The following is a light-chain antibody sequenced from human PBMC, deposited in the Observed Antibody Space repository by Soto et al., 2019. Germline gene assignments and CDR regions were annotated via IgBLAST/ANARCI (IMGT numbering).Light chain of an antibody. J-gene: IGLJ2*01. CDR1: SSNIGAGYD. CDR2: GNS. V-gene: IGLV1-40*01. CDR3: QSYDSSLSGVV. Sequence: LTQPPSVSGAPGQRVTISCTGSSSNIGAGYDLHWYQQLPGTAPKLLIYGNSNRPSGVPDRFSGSKSGTSASLAITGLQAEDEADYYCQSYDSSLSGVVFGGGTKLTVL.